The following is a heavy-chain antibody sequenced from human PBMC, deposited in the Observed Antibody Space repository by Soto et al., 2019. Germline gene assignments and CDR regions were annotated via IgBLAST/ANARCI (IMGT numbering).Heavy chain of an antibody. CDR3: ARSYYYGSGSGPPGVYYYYGMDV. CDR1: GYTFTGYY. V-gene: IGHV1-2*04. Sequence: ASVKVSCKASGYTFTGYYMHWVRQAPGQGLEWMGWINPNSGGTNYAQKFQGWVTMTRDTSISTAYMELSRLRSDDTAVYYCARSYYYGSGSGPPGVYYYYGMDVWGQGTTVTVSS. D-gene: IGHD3-10*01. CDR2: INPNSGGT. J-gene: IGHJ6*02.